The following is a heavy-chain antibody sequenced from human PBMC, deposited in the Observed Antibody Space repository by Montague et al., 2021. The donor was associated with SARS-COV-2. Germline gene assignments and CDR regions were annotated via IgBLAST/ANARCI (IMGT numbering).Heavy chain of an antibody. CDR3: AHLIRYYDIFTGIPFDY. CDR1: GFSLSTPNVG. D-gene: IGHD3-9*01. V-gene: IGHV2-5*01. CDR2: XYSNDDK. Sequence: PALVKPTQTLTLTCTFSGFSLSTPNVGVGWIRQPPGKALEWFALXYSNDDKRYSPSLQSRLTITKDTSKNQVVLSLTNVDPVDTATYYCAHLIRYYDIFTGIPFDYWGQGTQVTVPS. J-gene: IGHJ4*02.